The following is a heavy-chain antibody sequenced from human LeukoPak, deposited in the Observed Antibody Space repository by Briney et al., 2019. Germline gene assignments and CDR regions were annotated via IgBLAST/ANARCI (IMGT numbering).Heavy chain of an antibody. V-gene: IGHV3-9*01. J-gene: IGHJ5*02. CDR3: AKGKKSANWFDP. CDR2: ISWNSGSI. Sequence: PGGSLRLSCAASGFDFDDYAMHWVRQAPGKGLEWVSGISWNSGSIGYADSVKGRFTISRDNAKNSLYLQMNSLRAEDTALYYCAKGKKSANWFDPWGQGTLVTVSS. CDR1: GFDFDDYA.